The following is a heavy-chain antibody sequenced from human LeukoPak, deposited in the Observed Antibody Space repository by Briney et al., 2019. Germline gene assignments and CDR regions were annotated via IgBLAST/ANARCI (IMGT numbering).Heavy chain of an antibody. CDR3: ARGITWYCSSTSCYELGAGYYFDY. Sequence: SGTLSLTCAVSGGSISSSNWWSWVRQPPGKGLEWIGEIYHSGSTNYNPSLKSRVTISVDKSKNQFSLKLSSVTAADTAVYYCARGITWYCSSTSCYELGAGYYFDYWGQGTLVTVSS. J-gene: IGHJ4*02. CDR1: GGSISSSNW. CDR2: IYHSGST. D-gene: IGHD2-2*01. V-gene: IGHV4-4*02.